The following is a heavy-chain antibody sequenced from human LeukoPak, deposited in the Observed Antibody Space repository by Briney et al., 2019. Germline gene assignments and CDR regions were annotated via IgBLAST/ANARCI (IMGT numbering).Heavy chain of an antibody. V-gene: IGHV1-18*01. D-gene: IGHD2-2*02. CDR3: ASGARGYCSSTSCYKDYYYYCMDV. CDR1: RYTFTSYG. J-gene: IGHJ6*03. CDR2: ISAYKGNT. Sequence: ASVKVSCKDSRYTFTSYGISWVRQAPGQGLEWMGWISAYKGNTNYAQKLQGRVTMTTDTSTSTAYMELRSLRSDDTAVYYCASGARGYCSSTSCYKDYYYYCMDVWGKGTTVTVSS.